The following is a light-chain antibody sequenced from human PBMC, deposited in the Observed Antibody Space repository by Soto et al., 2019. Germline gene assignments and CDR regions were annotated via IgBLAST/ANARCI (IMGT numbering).Light chain of an antibody. CDR2: AAS. CDR3: QQYDASKT. Sequence: EIVLTQSPGTLSLSPGEIATLSCRASQTLNRNYLAWYQQRPGQAPRLLIYAASSRATGIPDRFSGSGSGTDFTLTISRLEPEDFAVYYCQQYDASKTFGQGTRVE. CDR1: QTLNRNY. J-gene: IGKJ1*01. V-gene: IGKV3-20*01.